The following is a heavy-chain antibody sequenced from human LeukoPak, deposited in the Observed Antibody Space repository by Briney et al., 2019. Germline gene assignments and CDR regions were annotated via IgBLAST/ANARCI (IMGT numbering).Heavy chain of an antibody. CDR2: IKQDGSEK. CDR3: ARPRNYPHAHYFDY. Sequence: GGSLRLSCAASGFTFSAIPMTWVRQAPGKGLEWVANIKQDGSEKYYVDSVKGRFTISRDNAKNSLYLQMNSLRAEDTAVYYCARPRNYPHAHYFDYWGQGTLVTVSS. V-gene: IGHV3-7*01. J-gene: IGHJ4*02. D-gene: IGHD4-11*01. CDR1: GFTFSAIP.